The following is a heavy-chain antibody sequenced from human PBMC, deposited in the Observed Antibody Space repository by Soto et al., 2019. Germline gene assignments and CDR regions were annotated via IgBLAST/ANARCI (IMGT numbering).Heavy chain of an antibody. V-gene: IGHV5-10-1*01. J-gene: IGHJ5*02. CDR2: IDPSDSYT. Sequence: GESLKISCKGSGYSFTSYWISWVRQMPGKGLEWMGRIDPSDSYTNYSPSFQGHVTISADKSISTAYLQWSSLKASDTAMYYCARLRSRYSSSSGWFDPWGQGTLVTVPQ. CDR3: ARLRSRYSSSSGWFDP. D-gene: IGHD6-6*01. CDR1: GYSFTSYW.